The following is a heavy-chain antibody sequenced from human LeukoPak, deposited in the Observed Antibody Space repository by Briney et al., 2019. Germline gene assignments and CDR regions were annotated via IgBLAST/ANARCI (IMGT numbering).Heavy chain of an antibody. J-gene: IGHJ6*03. D-gene: IGHD5-18*01. CDR3: ARRAGYSYGSSEDYYYYMDV. V-gene: IGHV5-51*01. CDR2: IYPGESDT. CDR1: GYSFTSYW. Sequence: GESLKISGKGSGYSFTSYWIGGVRQMPGKGLEWMGIIYPGESDTSTSPSFQGQVTISADKPISTAYLQWSSLKASDTAMYYCARRAGYSYGSSEDYYYYMDVWGKGTTVTVSS.